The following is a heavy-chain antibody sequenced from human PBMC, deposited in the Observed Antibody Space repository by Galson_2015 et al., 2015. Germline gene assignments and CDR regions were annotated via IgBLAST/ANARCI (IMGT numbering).Heavy chain of an antibody. V-gene: IGHV2-5*01. CDR3: TTTPSGSNPDC. J-gene: IGHJ4*02. CDR2: IYWNDDN. Sequence: LIYWNDDNHYSPSLKSRLTITKDTSKNQVVLTMTNMDPVDTAVYYCTTTPSGSNPDCWGQGSLVTVSS. D-gene: IGHD1-26*01.